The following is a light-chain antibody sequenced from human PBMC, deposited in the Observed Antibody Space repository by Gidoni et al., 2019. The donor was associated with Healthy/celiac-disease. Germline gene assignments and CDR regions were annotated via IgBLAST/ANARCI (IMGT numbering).Light chain of an antibody. J-gene: IGKJ1*01. CDR3: QQYDSSLAWT. CDR2: GAS. CDR1: QSISSSY. Sequence: EIVLTQSPGTLSLSPGERATLSCRASQSISSSYLAWYQQKPGQAPRLLIYGASSRATGIPDRFSGSGSGTDFTLTISRLEPEDFAVYYWQQYDSSLAWTFGQGTKVEVK. V-gene: IGKV3-20*01.